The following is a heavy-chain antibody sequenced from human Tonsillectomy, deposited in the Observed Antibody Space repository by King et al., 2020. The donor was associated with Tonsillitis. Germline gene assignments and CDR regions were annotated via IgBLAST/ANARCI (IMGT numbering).Heavy chain of an antibody. Sequence: QLQESGPGLVKPSQTLSLNCNVSGGSISSSDYSWTWIRQPPGKGLEWIGYICYSVNTFYNQSLKSRVTISFDTSRTQFSLRMSSVTAADTAVYSCARSIPAARHQDAFDIWGQGTMVTVSS. CDR3: ARSIPAARHQDAFDI. J-gene: IGHJ3*02. D-gene: IGHD2-2*01. CDR1: GGSISSSDYS. V-gene: IGHV4-30-4*01. CDR2: ICYSVNT.